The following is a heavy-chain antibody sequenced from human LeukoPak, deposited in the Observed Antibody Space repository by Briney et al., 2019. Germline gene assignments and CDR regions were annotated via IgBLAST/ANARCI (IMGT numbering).Heavy chain of an antibody. V-gene: IGHV1-2*06. CDR3: ARASPNWGCFDY. CDR2: INPNSGGT. CDR1: GYTFTGYY. J-gene: IGHJ4*02. D-gene: IGHD7-27*01. Sequence: GASVKVSCKASGYTFTGYYMHWVRQAPGQGLEWMGRINPNSGGTNYAQKFQGRVTMTRDTSISTAYMELSRLRSDDTAVYYCARASPNWGCFDYWGQGTLVTASS.